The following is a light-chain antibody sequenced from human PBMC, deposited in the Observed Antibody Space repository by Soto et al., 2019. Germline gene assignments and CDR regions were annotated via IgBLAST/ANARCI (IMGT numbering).Light chain of an antibody. CDR1: QSVSRN. CDR2: DAS. V-gene: IGKV3D-15*01. CDR3: QQYDKWPRT. Sequence: DIVLTQSTATLSLSPGERATLSCRASQSVSRNLAWYQQKPGQAPRLLIYDASNRATGIPARFSGGGSGAEYTLTISSLQSEDFAVYYCQQYDKWPRTFGQGTKVDIK. J-gene: IGKJ1*01.